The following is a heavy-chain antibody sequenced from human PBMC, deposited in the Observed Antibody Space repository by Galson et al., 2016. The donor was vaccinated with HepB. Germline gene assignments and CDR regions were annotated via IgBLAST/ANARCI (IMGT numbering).Heavy chain of an antibody. CDR1: GYTFTDYA. CDR2: TNPAIGDA. V-gene: IGHV1-3*02. CDR3: ARDLLIVGAARNSFDP. J-gene: IGHJ5*02. Sequence: SVKVSCKASGYTFTDYAIHWLRQAPGQGLEWLGWTNPAIGDATYSEDFRDRVSFTRDTSATTIFMELSSLRPEDTAVYYCARDLLIVGAARNSFDPWGQGTLVTSSS. D-gene: IGHD1-26*01.